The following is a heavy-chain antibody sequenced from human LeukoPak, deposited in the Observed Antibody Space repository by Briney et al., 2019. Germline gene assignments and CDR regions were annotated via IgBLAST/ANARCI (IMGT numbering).Heavy chain of an antibody. CDR1: GFTFSSYG. J-gene: IGHJ4*02. CDR3: AKDLTNYGSYYFHS. V-gene: IGHV3-30*02. Sequence: PGRSLRLSCAASGFTFSSYGMHWVRQAPGKGLEWVTFIGYDGTDKYYADSVKGRFTISRDNAKNPLSLHMNSLRAEDTAVYYCAKDLTNYGSYYFHSWGEGTLVTVSS. D-gene: IGHD4/OR15-4a*01. CDR2: IGYDGTDK.